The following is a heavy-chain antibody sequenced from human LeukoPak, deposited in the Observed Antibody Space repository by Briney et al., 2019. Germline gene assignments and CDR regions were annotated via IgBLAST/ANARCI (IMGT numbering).Heavy chain of an antibody. V-gene: IGHV3-74*01. CDR3: AKGKQQWWTFDALDI. CDR1: GFTFSSYW. Sequence: GGSLRLSCAASGFTFSSYWMHWVRQAPGKGLVWVSRINSDGSSTSYADSVKGRFTISRDNAKNTLYLQINSLIPDDTAVYYCAKGKQQWWTFDALDIWGQGTTVTVSS. J-gene: IGHJ3*02. D-gene: IGHD5-18*01. CDR2: INSDGSST.